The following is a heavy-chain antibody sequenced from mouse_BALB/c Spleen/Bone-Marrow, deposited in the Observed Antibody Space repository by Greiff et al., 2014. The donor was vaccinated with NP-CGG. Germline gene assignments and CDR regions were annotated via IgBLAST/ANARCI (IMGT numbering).Heavy chain of an antibody. Sequence: VQLKESGPGLVAPSQSLTITCTVSGFSLASYGIHWVRQPPGKGLEWLGVIWAGGATNYNSALMSRLSISKDNSKSQVFLKMNSLQIDDTAMFYCTREREGDGYYDFDYWGQGTIFTVSS. CDR1: GFSLASYG. J-gene: IGHJ2*01. CDR3: TREREGDGYYDFDY. CDR2: IWAGGAT. V-gene: IGHV2-9*02. D-gene: IGHD2-3*01.